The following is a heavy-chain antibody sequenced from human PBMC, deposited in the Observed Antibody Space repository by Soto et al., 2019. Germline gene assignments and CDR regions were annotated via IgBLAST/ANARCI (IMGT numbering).Heavy chain of an antibody. CDR2: IDHSGST. Sequence: SETLSLTCAVYGGSFSGYSWSWIRQPPGKGLEWIGEIDHSGSTNYNPSLKSRVTISADTSKNQFSLKLSSVTAADTAVYYCTTYYFYYGMDVWGQGXTVTVYS. CDR1: GGSFSGYS. V-gene: IGHV4-34*01. CDR3: TTYYFYYGMDV. J-gene: IGHJ6*02.